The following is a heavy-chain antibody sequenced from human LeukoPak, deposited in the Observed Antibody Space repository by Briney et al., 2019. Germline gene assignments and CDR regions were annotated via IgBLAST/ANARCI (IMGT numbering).Heavy chain of an antibody. V-gene: IGHV3-33*01. CDR2: IWHDGSNE. D-gene: IGHD6-19*01. J-gene: IGHJ4*02. Sequence: PGGSLRLSCAASGFTFSNYGMHWGRQAPGKGLEWVAVIWHDGSNEYYADSVRGRFTISRDNSKNTLYLQMSSLRAEDTAVYYCATDFKCCGWYVLPYFDYWGQGTLVTVSS. CDR1: GFTFSNYG. CDR3: ATDFKCCGWYVLPYFDY.